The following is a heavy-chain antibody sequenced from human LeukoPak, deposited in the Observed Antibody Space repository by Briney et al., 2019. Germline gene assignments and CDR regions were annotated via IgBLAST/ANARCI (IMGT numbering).Heavy chain of an antibody. CDR1: GGSFSGYY. CDR3: ARGAVSIAAAGTSDY. CDR2: INHSGST. D-gene: IGHD6-13*01. Sequence: PSETLSLTCAVYGGSFSGYYWSWIRQPPGKGLEWIGEINHSGSTNYNPSLKSRVTISVDTSKNQFSLKLSSVTAADTAVYYCARGAVSIAAAGTSDYWGQGTLVTVSS. J-gene: IGHJ4*02. V-gene: IGHV4-34*01.